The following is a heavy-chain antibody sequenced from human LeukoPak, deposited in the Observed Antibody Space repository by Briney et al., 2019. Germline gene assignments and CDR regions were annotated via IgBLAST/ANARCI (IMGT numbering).Heavy chain of an antibody. V-gene: IGHV1-2*02. CDR3: ASPYTIFGVLSAEYFQH. J-gene: IGHJ1*01. CDR2: VNPNSGDT. D-gene: IGHD3-3*01. CDR1: GYTFTGYY. Sequence: GASVKVSCKASGYTFTGYYIHWVRQAPGQGLEWMGWVNPNSGDTNYAQKFQGRVTMTRDTSISTAYMELSRLRSDDTAVYYCASPYTIFGVLSAEYFQHWGQGTLVTVSS.